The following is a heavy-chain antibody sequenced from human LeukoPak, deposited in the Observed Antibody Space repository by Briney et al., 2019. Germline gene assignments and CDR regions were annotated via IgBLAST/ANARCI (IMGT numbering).Heavy chain of an antibody. CDR1: GGTFSSYA. V-gene: IGHV1-69*04. CDR3: ARDGFGDSTTGRAFYI. D-gene: IGHD2/OR15-2a*01. Sequence: GASVKVSCKASGGTFSSYAISWVRQAPGQGLEWMGRIIPILGIANYAQKFQGRVTITADKSTSTAYMELSSLRSEDTAVYYCARDGFGDSTTGRAFYIWGQGTMVTVSS. CDR2: IIPILGIA. J-gene: IGHJ3*02.